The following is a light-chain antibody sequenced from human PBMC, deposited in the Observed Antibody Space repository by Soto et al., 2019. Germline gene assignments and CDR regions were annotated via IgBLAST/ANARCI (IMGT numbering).Light chain of an antibody. Sequence: EIVMTQSPATLSVSPGERATLSCRASQSISTKLAWYQQKPGQAPRVIIYGASTRATGIPASFSGSGSGTVFNLTIRSLQSADFAVYHGKHYNDWPPTWKFAQGTRLAIK. V-gene: IGKV3-15*01. CDR1: QSISTK. CDR3: KHYNDWPPTWK. J-gene: IGKJ1*01. CDR2: GAS.